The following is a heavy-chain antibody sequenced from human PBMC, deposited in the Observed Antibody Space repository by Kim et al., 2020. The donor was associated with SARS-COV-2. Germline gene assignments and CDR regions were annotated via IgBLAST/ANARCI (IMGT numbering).Heavy chain of an antibody. CDR3: ARVGNWQWTGYGMDV. V-gene: IGHV1-69*04. CDR1: GGTFSSYA. D-gene: IGHD6-19*01. CDR2: IIPILGIA. Sequence: SVKVSCKASGGTFSSYAISWVRQAPGQGLEWMGRIIPILGIANYAQKFQGRVTITADKSTSTAYMELSSLRSEDTAVYYCARVGNWQWTGYGMDVWGQGTTVTVSS. J-gene: IGHJ6*02.